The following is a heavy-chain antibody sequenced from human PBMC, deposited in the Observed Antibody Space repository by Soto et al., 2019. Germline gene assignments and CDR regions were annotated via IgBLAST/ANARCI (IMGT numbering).Heavy chain of an antibody. J-gene: IGHJ4*02. CDR2: IVPIYRTA. V-gene: IGHV1-69*13. Sequence: SSVKVSCKASGGTFSSYRINWVRQAPGQGLEWVGGIVPIYRTADYAQKFQGRVTITADESARTAYMELRGLKSQDTAVYYCARDSGAKLSSSWGQGTLVTVS. D-gene: IGHD6-13*01. CDR3: ARDSGAKLSSS. CDR1: GGTFSSYR.